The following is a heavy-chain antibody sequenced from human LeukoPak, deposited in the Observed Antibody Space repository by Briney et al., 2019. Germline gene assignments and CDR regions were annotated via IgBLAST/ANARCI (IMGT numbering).Heavy chain of an antibody. V-gene: IGHV4-39*01. CDR2: IYYSGST. CDR1: GDSISSSSYY. Sequence: SETLSLTCTVSGDSISSSSYYWGWIRQPPGKGLEWIGSIYYSGSTYNNPSLKSRVTISVDTSKKQFSLKLSSVTAADTAVYYCTRGVTALYYFYYYMDVWGKGTTVTVSS. CDR3: TRGVTALYYFYYYMDV. D-gene: IGHD4-23*01. J-gene: IGHJ6*03.